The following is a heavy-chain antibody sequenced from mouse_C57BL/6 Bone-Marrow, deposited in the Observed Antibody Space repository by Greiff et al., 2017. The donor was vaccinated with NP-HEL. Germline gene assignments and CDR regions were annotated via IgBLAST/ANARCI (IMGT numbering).Heavy chain of an antibody. CDR3: ARMSLWSSYTWFAY. CDR2: IDPSDSYT. V-gene: IGHV1-69*01. CDR1: GYTFTSYW. D-gene: IGHD1-1*01. Sequence: QVQLQQPGAELVMPGASVKLSCKASGYTFTSYWMHWVKQRPGQGLEWIGEIDPSDSYTNYNQKFKGKSTLTVDKSSSTAYMQLSSLTSEDSAVYYCARMSLWSSYTWFAYWGQGTLVTVSA. J-gene: IGHJ3*01.